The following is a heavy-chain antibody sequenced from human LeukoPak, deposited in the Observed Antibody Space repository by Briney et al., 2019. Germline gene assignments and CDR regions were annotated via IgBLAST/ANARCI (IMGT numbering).Heavy chain of an antibody. V-gene: IGHV4-59*01. J-gene: IGHJ4*02. CDR3: ARSDCSGGSCYSY. Sequence: PSETLSLTCTVSGDSMTNYYWSWIRQVPGKGLEWIGYIYYSGNTNYNPSLKSRVTISVDTSKNQFSLKLSSVTAADTAVYYCARSDCSGGSCYSYWGRGTLVTVSS. CDR2: IYYSGNT. CDR1: GDSMTNYY. D-gene: IGHD2-15*01.